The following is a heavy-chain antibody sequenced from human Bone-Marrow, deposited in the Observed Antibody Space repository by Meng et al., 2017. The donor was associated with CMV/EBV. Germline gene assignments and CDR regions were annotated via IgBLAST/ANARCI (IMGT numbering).Heavy chain of an antibody. J-gene: IGHJ6*02. CDR1: GFTFSSYG. CDR2: IQYDGSNK. V-gene: IGHV3-30*02. Sequence: GESLKISCAASGFTFSSYGMHWVRQAPGKGLEWVTFIQYDGSNKYYADSVKGRFTISRDNSKNTLYLQMNSLRAEDTAVYYCARGPLGYSSSPYYYGMDVWGQGTTVTVSS. D-gene: IGHD6-6*01. CDR3: ARGPLGYSSSPYYYGMDV.